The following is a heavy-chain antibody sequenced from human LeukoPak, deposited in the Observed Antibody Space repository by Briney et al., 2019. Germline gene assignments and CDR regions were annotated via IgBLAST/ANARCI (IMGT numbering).Heavy chain of an antibody. J-gene: IGHJ4*02. D-gene: IGHD5-18*01. Sequence: GGSLRLSCAASGLTFSSYSMNWVRQAPGKGLEWVSSISSSSSYIYYADSVKGRFTISRDNAKNSLYLQMNSLGAEDTAVYYCARDPSSYNYGSPRWGQGTLVTVSS. V-gene: IGHV3-21*01. CDR1: GLTFSSYS. CDR3: ARDPSSYNYGSPR. CDR2: ISSSSSYI.